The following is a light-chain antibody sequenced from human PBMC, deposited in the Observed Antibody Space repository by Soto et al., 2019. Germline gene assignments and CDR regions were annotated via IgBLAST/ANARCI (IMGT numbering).Light chain of an antibody. V-gene: IGLV2-8*01. CDR2: EVS. Sequence: QSALTQPPSASGSPGQSVTISCTGNSSDVGGCNYVSWYQQHPGKAPKLMIYEVSKRPSGVPDRFSGSKSGNTASLTVSGLQAEDEADYYCSSCAGSILYVFGTGTKVTVL. J-gene: IGLJ1*01. CDR1: SSDVGGCNY. CDR3: SSCAGSILYV.